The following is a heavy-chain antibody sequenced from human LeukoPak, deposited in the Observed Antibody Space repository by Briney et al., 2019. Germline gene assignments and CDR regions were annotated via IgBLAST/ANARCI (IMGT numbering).Heavy chain of an antibody. CDR1: GFTFSDFY. Sequence: PGGSLRLSCAASGFTFSDFYMSWIRQAPGKGLEWISYISRGGSTPYYADSVKGRFTISRGNAENSLYLQMNSLRVEDTAVYYCARVLIVATIVYFDYWGQGTLVTVSS. CDR2: ISRGGSTP. CDR3: ARVLIVATIVYFDY. J-gene: IGHJ4*02. V-gene: IGHV3-11*04. D-gene: IGHD5-12*01.